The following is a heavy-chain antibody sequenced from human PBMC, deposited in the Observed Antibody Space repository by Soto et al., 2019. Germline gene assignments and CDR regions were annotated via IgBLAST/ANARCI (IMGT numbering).Heavy chain of an antibody. D-gene: IGHD2-21*02. CDR1: GGSISRYY. J-gene: IGHJ6*02. V-gene: IGHV4-59*01. Sequence: SETLCLSCTGSGGSISRYYWSWSRQPPGKGLEWIGYMYNTGSTIYNPSLKSRVTISVDTSKNQFSLKLNSVTAADTAVYYCARDLWGYCGADCYPLDVWGQGTTVTVS. CDR3: ARDLWGYCGADCYPLDV. CDR2: MYNTGST.